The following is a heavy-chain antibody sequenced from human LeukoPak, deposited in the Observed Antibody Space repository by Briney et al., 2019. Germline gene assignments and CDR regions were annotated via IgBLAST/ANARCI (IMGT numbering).Heavy chain of an antibody. V-gene: IGHV1-8*01. D-gene: IGHD2-21*02. CDR1: GFTFTNYD. J-gene: IGHJ4*02. CDR3: ARGTALSSPLEY. Sequence: ASVKVSCKASGFTFTNYDINWVRQAPGQGLEWMGWINPKSGDTGYAQKFQGRVAMTRNTSISTAYMELSSLTSEDTAVYYCARGTALSSPLEYWGQGTLVTVSS. CDR2: INPKSGDT.